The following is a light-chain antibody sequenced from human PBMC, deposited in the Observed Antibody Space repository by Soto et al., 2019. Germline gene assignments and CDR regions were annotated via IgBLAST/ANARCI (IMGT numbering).Light chain of an antibody. CDR2: RSS. Sequence: ESVLTQSPSSLSLSPWESATLSCRASQSLSSSYLAWYQQKAGQPPRLLMFRSSDRAAGVPDRFSGSASGTEFTLTISSLEPEDFAVYYCQQYGTKVSFGPGTKVDIK. V-gene: IGKV3-20*01. CDR1: QSLSSSY. J-gene: IGKJ3*01. CDR3: QQYGTKVS.